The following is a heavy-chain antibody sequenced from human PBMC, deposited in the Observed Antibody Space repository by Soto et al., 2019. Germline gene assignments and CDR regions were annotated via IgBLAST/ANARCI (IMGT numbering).Heavy chain of an antibody. V-gene: IGHV4-61*01. J-gene: IGHJ4*02. CDR3: ARLYYYDSSGPY. D-gene: IGHD3-22*01. CDR2: IYSSGST. Sequence: SETLSLTCTVSGDSVSSDNYYWTWIRQPPGKGLEWIGYIYSSGSTNYNPSLKSRVTISLDTSSNQFSLNLTSVTAADTAVYYCARLYYYDSSGPYWGQGTLVTVSS. CDR1: GDSVSSDNYY.